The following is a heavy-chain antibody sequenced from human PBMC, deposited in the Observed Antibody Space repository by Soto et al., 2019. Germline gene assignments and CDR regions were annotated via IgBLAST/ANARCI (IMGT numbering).Heavy chain of an antibody. V-gene: IGHV1-69*13. CDR3: ASGVYCSGGSCHSGAFDI. CDR1: GGTFSSYA. J-gene: IGHJ3*02. Sequence: GASVKVSCKASGGTFSSYAISWVRQAPGQGLEWMGGIIPIFGTANYAQKFQGRVTITADESTSTAYMELSSLRSEDTAVYYCASGVYCSGGSCHSGAFDIWGQGTMVTVSS. CDR2: IIPIFGTA. D-gene: IGHD2-15*01.